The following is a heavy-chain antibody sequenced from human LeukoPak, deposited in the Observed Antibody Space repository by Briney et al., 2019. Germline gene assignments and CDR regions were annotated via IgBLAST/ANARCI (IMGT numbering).Heavy chain of an antibody. Sequence: SETLSLTCTVSGGSISSGGYYWSWIRQPPGKGLEWIGYIYYSGSTNYNPSLKSRVTISVDTSKNQFSLKLSSVTAADTAVYYCASESADYFDYWGQGTLVTVSS. J-gene: IGHJ4*02. V-gene: IGHV4-61*08. CDR3: ASESADYFDY. CDR2: IYYSGST. CDR1: GGSISSGGYY.